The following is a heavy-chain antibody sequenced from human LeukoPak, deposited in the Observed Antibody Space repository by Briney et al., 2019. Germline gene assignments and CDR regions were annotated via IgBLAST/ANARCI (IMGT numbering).Heavy chain of an antibody. D-gene: IGHD6-19*01. CDR2: ISSSSSYI. CDR1: GFTFSSYS. V-gene: IGHV3-21*04. J-gene: IGHJ4*02. Sequence: NPGGSLRLSCAASGFTFSSYSMNWVHQAPGKGLEWVSSISSSSSYIYYAYSVKGRFTISRDNAKNSLYLQMNSLRAEDTAVYYCARRSGIAVAGAFDYWGQGTLVTVSS. CDR3: ARRSGIAVAGAFDY.